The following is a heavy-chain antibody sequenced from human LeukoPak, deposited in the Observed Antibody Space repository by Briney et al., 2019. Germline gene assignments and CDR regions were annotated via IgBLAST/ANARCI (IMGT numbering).Heavy chain of an antibody. Sequence: GGSLRLSCAASGFTFSSYDMHWVRQATGKGLGWVSAIGTAGDTYYPGSVKGRFTISRENAKNSLYLQMNSLRAGDTAVYYCARGFNYYGSGSSYYYFDYWGQGTLVTVSS. CDR1: GFTFSSYD. J-gene: IGHJ4*02. D-gene: IGHD3-10*01. V-gene: IGHV3-13*04. CDR2: IGTAGDT. CDR3: ARGFNYYGSGSSYYYFDY.